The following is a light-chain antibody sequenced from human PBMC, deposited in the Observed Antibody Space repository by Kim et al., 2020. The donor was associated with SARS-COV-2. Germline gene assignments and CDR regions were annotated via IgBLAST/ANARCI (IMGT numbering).Light chain of an antibody. J-gene: IGKJ1*01. CDR2: GAS. CDR3: QQYHNFRWT. CDR1: QSVASDL. V-gene: IGKV3-20*01. Sequence: PGERATLSGRASQSVASDLLGWYQQKPGQAPRLLFSGASSRATGTPDRFSGSGSGTDFTLTISRLEPEDFAVYYCQQYHNFRWTFGQGTKVDIK.